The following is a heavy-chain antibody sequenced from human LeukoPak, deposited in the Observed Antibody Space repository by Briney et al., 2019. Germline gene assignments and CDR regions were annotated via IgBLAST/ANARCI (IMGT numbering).Heavy chain of an antibody. CDR2: IYPGDSDT. V-gene: IGHV5-51*01. D-gene: IGHD3-22*01. J-gene: IGHJ1*01. Sequence: GGSLKISCQGSGYSFTSYWIGWVRQVPGKGLEWMGIIYPGDSDTRYSPSFQCQVTISADKSISTAYLQWSSLKASDTAMYYCARDGDYYDSRIEYFQHWGQGTLVTVSS. CDR3: ARDGDYYDSRIEYFQH. CDR1: GYSFTSYW.